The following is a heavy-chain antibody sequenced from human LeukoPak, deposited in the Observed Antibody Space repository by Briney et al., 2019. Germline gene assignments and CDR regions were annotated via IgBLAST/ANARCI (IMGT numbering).Heavy chain of an antibody. CDR1: GASISSDY. D-gene: IGHD3-22*01. J-gene: IGHJ4*02. CDR3: ARGSFDGSAYYYDY. CDR2: IYYTGST. V-gene: IGHV4-59*01. Sequence: ASETLSLTCSVTGASISSDYWSWIRQAPAKGLEWIGYIYYTGSTNYNPSLKSRVTISADTSMNQFSLKLKSVSAADTAVYYCARGSFDGSAYYYDYWGQGTLVTVSS.